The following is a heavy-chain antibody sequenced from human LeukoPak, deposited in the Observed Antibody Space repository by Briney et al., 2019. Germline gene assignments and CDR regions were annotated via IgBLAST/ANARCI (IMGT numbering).Heavy chain of an antibody. Sequence: XQPXXXXLEWIGEINHSGSTNYNPSLKSRVTISVDTSKNQFSLKLSSVTAADTAVYYCARDPGFDPWGQGTLVTVSS. J-gene: IGHJ5*02. CDR3: ARDPGFDP. V-gene: IGHV4-34*01. CDR2: INHSGST.